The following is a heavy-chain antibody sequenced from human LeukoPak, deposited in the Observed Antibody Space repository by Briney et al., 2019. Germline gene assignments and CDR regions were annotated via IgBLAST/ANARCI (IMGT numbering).Heavy chain of an antibody. Sequence: APVKVSCKASAYSLSGYHIHWLRQAPGQGLEGMGWINPKSGGTNFAQKFQGRVTMTRDTSISTSISTVYMELSRLGYDDTAVYYCARGLTYGSGRFFYYSMDVWGKGTTVSVSS. CDR3: ARGLTYGSGRFFYYSMDV. CDR1: AYSLSGYH. D-gene: IGHD3-10*01. V-gene: IGHV1-2*02. CDR2: INPKSGGT. J-gene: IGHJ6*03.